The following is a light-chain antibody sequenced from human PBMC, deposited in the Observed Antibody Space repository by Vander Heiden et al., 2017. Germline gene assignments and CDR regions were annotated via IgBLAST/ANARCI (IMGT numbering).Light chain of an antibody. CDR3: QQYYTTPHT. V-gene: IGKV4-1*01. Sequence: DIVMTQPPDSLAVSLGERATINCKPSQSGFSSSNNNNYLAWYQQKPGQPPKLLIYWASTRESGVPDRFSGSGSGTDFTLTISSLQAEDVAVYYCQQYYTTPHTFGQGTKLEIK. CDR2: WAS. J-gene: IGKJ2*01. CDR1: QSGFSSSNNNNY.